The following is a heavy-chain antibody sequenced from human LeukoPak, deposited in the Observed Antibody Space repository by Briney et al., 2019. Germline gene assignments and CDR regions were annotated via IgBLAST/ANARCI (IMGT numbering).Heavy chain of an antibody. V-gene: IGHV1-69*01. D-gene: IGHD3/OR15-3a*01. CDR3: ARDPSDGTGYYYYYFDL. Sequence: SVKVSCKASGGTFSSYFISWVRQALGQGLEWMGGIIPIFGTPKYAQKFQGRVTITADESTNTAYMELSSLRSEDTAVYYCARDPSDGTGYYYYYFDLWGRGTLVTVSS. J-gene: IGHJ2*01. CDR2: IIPIFGTP. CDR1: GGTFSSYF.